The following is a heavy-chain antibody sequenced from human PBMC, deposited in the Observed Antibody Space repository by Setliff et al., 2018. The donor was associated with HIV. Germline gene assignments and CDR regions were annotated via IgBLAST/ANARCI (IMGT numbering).Heavy chain of an antibody. CDR2: IDQDGSEK. J-gene: IGHJ4*02. D-gene: IGHD5-12*01. V-gene: IGHV3-7*01. CDR1: GFTFSSYW. Sequence: GGSLRLSCAASGFTFSSYWMRWVRQAPGKGLEWVASIDQDGSEKYYMDSVKGRFFISRDNAKNSLSLQMNSLRAEDTAVYYCAKDQAGWLQLRSRLEDWGQGTLVTVSS. CDR3: AKDQAGWLQLRSRLED.